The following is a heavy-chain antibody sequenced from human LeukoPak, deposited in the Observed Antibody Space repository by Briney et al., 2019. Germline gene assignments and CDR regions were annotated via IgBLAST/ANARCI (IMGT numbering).Heavy chain of an antibody. V-gene: IGHV4-34*01. J-gene: IGHJ5*02. D-gene: IGHD6-13*01. CDR3: ARGYSREGWFDP. CDR1: GGSFSGYY. CDR2: IYHSGST. Sequence: SETLSLTCAVYGGSFSGYYWSWIRQPPGKGLEWIGSIYHSGSTYYNPSLKSRVTISVDTSKNQFSLKLSSVTAADTAVYYCARGYSREGWFDPWGQGTLVTVSS.